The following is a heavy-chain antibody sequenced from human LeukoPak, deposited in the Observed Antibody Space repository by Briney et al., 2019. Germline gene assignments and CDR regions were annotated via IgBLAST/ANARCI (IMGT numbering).Heavy chain of an antibody. CDR3: ARAQAAAEHLVPFDY. J-gene: IGHJ4*02. CDR2: IYHSGST. Sequence: SETLSLTCTVSGGSISSGGYYWSWIRQPPGKGLEWIGYIYHSGSTYYNPSLKSRVTISVDRSKNQFSLKLSSVTAADTAVYYCARAQAAAEHLVPFDYWGQGTLVTVSS. CDR1: GGSISSGGYY. D-gene: IGHD6-13*01. V-gene: IGHV4-30-2*01.